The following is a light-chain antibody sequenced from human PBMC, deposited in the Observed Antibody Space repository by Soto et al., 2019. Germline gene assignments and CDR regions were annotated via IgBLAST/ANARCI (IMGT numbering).Light chain of an antibody. CDR2: DHN. Sequence: QSVLTQPPSVSATPGQHITISCSGSHSNIGNNFVSWYQHLPGTAPKLLIFDHNKRHSGIPDRFSGSKSGTSATLGITGLQTGDEGDYFCGTWDYTLTAVVFGGGTKVTVL. CDR1: HSNIGNNF. V-gene: IGLV1-51*01. J-gene: IGLJ2*01. CDR3: GTWDYTLTAVV.